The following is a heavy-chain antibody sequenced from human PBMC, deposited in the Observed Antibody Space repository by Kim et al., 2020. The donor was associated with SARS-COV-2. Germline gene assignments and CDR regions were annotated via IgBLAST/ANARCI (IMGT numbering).Heavy chain of an antibody. V-gene: IGHV4-34*01. D-gene: IGHD2-2*02. J-gene: IGHJ6*02. CDR1: GGSFSGFS. CDR3: ARDGAGVVPSPILGLGPNYAYFHMDV. Sequence: SETLSLTCAVYGGSFSGFSWSWIRQPPGKGLEWIGEISHSGSINYNPSLKSRVTISRDTSNNQFSLKLTSVTAADTCLYFCARDGAGVVPSPILGLGPNYAYFHMDVWGHGTTVTVSS. CDR2: ISHSGSI.